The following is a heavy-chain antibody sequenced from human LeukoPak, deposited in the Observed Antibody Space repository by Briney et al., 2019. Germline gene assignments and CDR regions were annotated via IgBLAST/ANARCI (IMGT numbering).Heavy chain of an antibody. CDR2: IWSDASNQ. Sequence: TGGSLRLSCAASGFSFSTYAMHWVRQAPGKGLDWVAMIWSDASNQYYADSVKGRFTISRDNSKNTLYLQLNSLRAEDTALYYCAKDRWFGDLDYFDYWGQGALVTVSS. D-gene: IGHD3-10*01. J-gene: IGHJ4*02. CDR1: GFSFSTYA. V-gene: IGHV3-33*06. CDR3: AKDRWFGDLDYFDY.